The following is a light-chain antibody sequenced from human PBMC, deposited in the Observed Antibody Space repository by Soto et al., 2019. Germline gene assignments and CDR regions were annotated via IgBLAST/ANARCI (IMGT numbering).Light chain of an antibody. CDR3: CSYAGSSLYV. CDR2: EVT. Sequence: QSVLTQPPSASGSPGQSVTISCTGTSSDVGGYNYVSWYQQHPGKAPKLMIYEVTKRPSGVPDRFSGSKSGNTASLTVSGLQAEDEADYYCCSYAGSSLYVFGTGTRSPS. J-gene: IGLJ1*01. V-gene: IGLV2-8*01. CDR1: SSDVGGYNY.